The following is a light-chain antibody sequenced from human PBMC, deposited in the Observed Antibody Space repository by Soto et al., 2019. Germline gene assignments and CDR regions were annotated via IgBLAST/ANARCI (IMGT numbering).Light chain of an antibody. CDR2: EVN. CDR3: NSYAGSNNVI. V-gene: IGLV2-8*01. J-gene: IGLJ2*01. Sequence: QSALTQPPSASGSPGQSVTISCTGTSSDAGGYNYVSWYQQHPGKVPKLIIYEVNKRPSGIPDRFSGSKSGTTASLTVSGLQAEDEADYYCNSYAGSNNVIFGGGTKLTVL. CDR1: SSDAGGYNY.